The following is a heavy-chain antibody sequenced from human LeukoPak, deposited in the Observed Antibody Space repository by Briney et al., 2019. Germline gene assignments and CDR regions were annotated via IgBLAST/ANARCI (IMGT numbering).Heavy chain of an antibody. Sequence: ASVKVSCKASGYTFTSYGISWVRQAPGEGLEWMGWINPNSGATNYAQQFQGRVTMTRDTSISTAYMELSRLRSDDTAVYYCARGHYDFWSEYWGQGTLVTVSS. CDR2: INPNSGAT. D-gene: IGHD3-3*01. CDR3: ARGHYDFWSEY. J-gene: IGHJ4*02. V-gene: IGHV1-2*02. CDR1: GYTFTSYG.